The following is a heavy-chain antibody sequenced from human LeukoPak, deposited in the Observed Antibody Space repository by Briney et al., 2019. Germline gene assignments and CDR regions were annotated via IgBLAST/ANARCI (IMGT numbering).Heavy chain of an antibody. J-gene: IGHJ5*02. CDR3: ARDRNGWFDP. CDR1: GDSITSGSYY. Sequence: SQTLSLTCVVSGDSITSGSYYWSWIRQPAGKGLEWIGRIYTSGSTNYNPSLKSRVTISVDPSKDQFSLKLSSVTAADTAVYYCARDRNGWFDPWGQGTLVTVSS. D-gene: IGHD1-1*01. V-gene: IGHV4-61*02. CDR2: IYTSGST.